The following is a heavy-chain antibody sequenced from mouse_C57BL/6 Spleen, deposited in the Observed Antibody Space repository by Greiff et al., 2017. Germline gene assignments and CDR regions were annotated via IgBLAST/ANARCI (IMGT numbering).Heavy chain of an antibody. J-gene: IGHJ2*01. CDR3: ARGCTVVAPYYFDY. CDR2: IDPSDSYT. Sequence: VQLQQPGAELVRPGTSVKLSCTASGYTFTSSWMHWVKQRPGQGLEWIGGIDPSDSYTNYNQKFKGKATLTVDTSSSTAYMQLSSLTSEDSAVYCCARGCTVVAPYYFDYWGQGTTLTVSS. D-gene: IGHD1-1*01. V-gene: IGHV1-59*01. CDR1: GYTFTSSW.